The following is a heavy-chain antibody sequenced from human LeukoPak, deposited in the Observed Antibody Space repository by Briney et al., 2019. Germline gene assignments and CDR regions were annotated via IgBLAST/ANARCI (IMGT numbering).Heavy chain of an antibody. J-gene: IGHJ5*02. V-gene: IGHV1-18*01. CDR2: ISAHNGNT. CDR3: GRLGYCSGSSCPTSYYNWFDP. Sequence: ASVKVSCKASGYTFTSYGISWVRQAPGQGLEWMGWISAHNGNTNYAQKLQGRVTMTTDTSTNTAYMELRSLRSDDTAVYYCGRLGYCSGSSCPTSYYNWFDPWGQGTLVTVSS. D-gene: IGHD2-15*01. CDR1: GYTFTSYG.